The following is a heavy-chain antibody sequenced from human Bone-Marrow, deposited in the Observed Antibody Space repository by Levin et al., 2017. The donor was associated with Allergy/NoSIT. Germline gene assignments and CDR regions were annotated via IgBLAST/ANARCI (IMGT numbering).Heavy chain of an antibody. Sequence: PVASVKVSCKASGYIFPSYGISWVRQAPGQGLEWMGWISGYSGHTNYAQKFQDRVNMTTDTSTSTAYMELRSLRSDDTAVYYCARDVFERMFFGVVTPFDYWGQGSLVTVSS. CDR1: GYIFPSYG. CDR2: ISGYSGHT. D-gene: IGHD3-3*01. V-gene: IGHV1-18*01. CDR3: ARDVFERMFFGVVTPFDY. J-gene: IGHJ4*02.